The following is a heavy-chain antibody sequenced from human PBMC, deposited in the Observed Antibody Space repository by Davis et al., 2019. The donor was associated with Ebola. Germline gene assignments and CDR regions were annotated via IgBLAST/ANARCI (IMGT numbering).Heavy chain of an antibody. V-gene: IGHV4-4*02. D-gene: IGHD5-24*01. J-gene: IGHJ5*02. CDR2: IYHSGST. CDR1: GGSISSSNW. Sequence: SETLSLTCAVSGGSISSSNWWSWVRQPPGKGLEWIGEIYHSGSTNYNPSLKSRVTISVDTSKNQFSLKLSSVTAADTAVYYCARGRGWLQSSWFDPWGQGTLVTVSS. CDR3: ARGRGWLQSSWFDP.